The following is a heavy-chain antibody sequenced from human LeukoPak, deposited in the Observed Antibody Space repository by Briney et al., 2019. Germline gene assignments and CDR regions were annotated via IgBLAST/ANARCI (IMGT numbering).Heavy chain of an antibody. CDR3: ARGACRGGSCYGDFDY. J-gene: IGHJ4*02. V-gene: IGHV4-34*01. CDR1: GGSFSGYY. D-gene: IGHD2-15*01. CDR2: INHSGST. Sequence: PSETLSLTCAVYGGSFSGYYWSWIRQPPGKGLEWIGEINHSGSTNYNPSPKSRVTISVDTSKNQFSLKLSSVTAAGTAIYYCARGACRGGSCYGDFDYWGRGTLVTVSS.